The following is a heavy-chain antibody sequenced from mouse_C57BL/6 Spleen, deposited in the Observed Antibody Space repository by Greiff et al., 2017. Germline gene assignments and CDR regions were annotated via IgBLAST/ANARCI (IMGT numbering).Heavy chain of an antibody. V-gene: IGHV1-53*01. CDR1: GYTFTSYW. J-gene: IGHJ4*01. CDR3: ASGVVPLHAMDY. CDR2: INPSNGGT. D-gene: IGHD1-1*01. Sequence: VQLQQPGTELVKPGASVKLSCKASGYTFTSYWMHWVKQRPGQGLEWIGNINPSNGGTNYNEKFKGKATLTVDKSSSTAYMQLSSLTSEDSAVYYCASGVVPLHAMDYWGQGTSVTVSS.